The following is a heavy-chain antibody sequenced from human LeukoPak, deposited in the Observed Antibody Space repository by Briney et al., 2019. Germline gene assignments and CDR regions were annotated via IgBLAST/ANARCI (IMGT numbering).Heavy chain of an antibody. Sequence: MAGGSLRLSCAASGFNFTNYSMVWVRQAPGKGLEWVSSISRGSSFIYYADSVKGRFTISRDNAKTSLFLQMDGLRAEDTAVYYCARDIVLAPATVGEWAGVTESFDYWGQGSLVTVSS. CDR1: GFNFTNYS. CDR3: ARDIVLAPATVGEWAGVTESFDY. CDR2: ISRGSSFI. J-gene: IGHJ4*02. V-gene: IGHV3-21*06. D-gene: IGHD2-8*02.